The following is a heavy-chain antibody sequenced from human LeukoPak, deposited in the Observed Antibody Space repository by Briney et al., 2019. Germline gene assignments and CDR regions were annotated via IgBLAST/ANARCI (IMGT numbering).Heavy chain of an antibody. J-gene: IGHJ4*02. CDR2: INSDGGTT. Sequence: PGGSLRLSCAASGFTSSSYLMLWVRQAPGKGLVWVSGINSDGGTTGYAGSVKGRFTISRDKAKNTLYLQMYSLRVEDTAVYYCARGGYAAHMGWGQGTLVTVSS. V-gene: IGHV3-74*01. CDR3: ARGGYAAHMG. CDR1: GFTSSSYL. D-gene: IGHD2-15*01.